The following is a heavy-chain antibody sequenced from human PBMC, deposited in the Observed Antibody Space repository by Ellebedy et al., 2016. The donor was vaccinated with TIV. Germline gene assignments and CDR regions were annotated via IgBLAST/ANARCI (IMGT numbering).Heavy chain of an antibody. CDR1: GGTISSTNYY. V-gene: IGHV4-39*07. CDR2: IYHSGST. Sequence: GSLRLXCNVSGGTISSTNYYWGWIRQSPEKGLEWIGSIYHSGSTYYNPSLKSRLTISLDTIKNQFSLRLDSVTAADTAVYYCASSPSGYEIPYWGQGTLVTVSS. CDR3: ASSPSGYEIPY. J-gene: IGHJ4*02. D-gene: IGHD5-12*01.